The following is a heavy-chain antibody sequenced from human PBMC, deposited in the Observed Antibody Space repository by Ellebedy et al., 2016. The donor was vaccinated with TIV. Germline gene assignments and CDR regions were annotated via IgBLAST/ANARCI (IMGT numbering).Heavy chain of an antibody. CDR1: GFPFSSYA. Sequence: GESLKISCAASGFPFSSYAMHWVRQAPRKGLEWVALISFDGSSEYYADSVKGRFTISRDSSKNTLSLQMNSLSAGDTAVYFCAREERGYIVEYWGQGTLVTVSS. CDR2: ISFDGSSE. V-gene: IGHV3-30*04. CDR3: AREERGYIVEY. J-gene: IGHJ4*02. D-gene: IGHD6-13*01.